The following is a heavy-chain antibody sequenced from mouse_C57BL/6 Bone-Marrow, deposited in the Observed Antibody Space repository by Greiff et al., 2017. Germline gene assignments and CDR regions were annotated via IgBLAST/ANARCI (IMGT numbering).Heavy chain of an antibody. CDR3: AENYYSNYDDIDY. Sequence: VQLQESGAELVKPGASVKLSCKASGYTFTEYTIHWVKQRSGQGLEWIGWFYPGSGSITYNEKFKDKATLTAVKSSSTVYMELSRLTSEDSAVSSCAENYYSNYDDIDYWGQGTSVTVSS. J-gene: IGHJ4*01. V-gene: IGHV1-62-2*01. CDR2: FYPGSGSI. D-gene: IGHD2-5*01. CDR1: GYTFTEYT.